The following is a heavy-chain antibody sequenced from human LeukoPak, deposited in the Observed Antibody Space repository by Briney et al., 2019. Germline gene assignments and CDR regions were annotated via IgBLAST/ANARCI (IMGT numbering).Heavy chain of an antibody. CDR2: IYYSGST. CDR3: ARLSNGDTANY. Sequence: SETLSLTCTVSGGSISSYYWSWIRQPPGKGLGWIGYIYYSGSTNYNPSLKSRVTISVDTSKNQFSLKLSSVTAADTAVYYCARLSNGDTANYWGQGTLVTVSS. D-gene: IGHD4-17*01. CDR1: GGSISSYY. J-gene: IGHJ4*02. V-gene: IGHV4-59*01.